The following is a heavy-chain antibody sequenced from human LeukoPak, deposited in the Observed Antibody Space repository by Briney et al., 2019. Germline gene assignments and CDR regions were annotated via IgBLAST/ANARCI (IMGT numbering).Heavy chain of an antibody. CDR2: SGNDGST. CDR3: ASQTKYYSGSAGSYWAAFDL. V-gene: IGHV3-43*02. Sequence: GGSLRLSCAASGLTFYDQAMHWVGQTPGTGLEWVSLSGNDGSTYYADSVRGRFTISRDISKNSLYLEMSNLRTEDTALYHCASQTKYYSGSAGSYWAAFDLWGQGTMVTVSS. J-gene: IGHJ3*01. D-gene: IGHD3-10*01. CDR1: GLTFYDQA.